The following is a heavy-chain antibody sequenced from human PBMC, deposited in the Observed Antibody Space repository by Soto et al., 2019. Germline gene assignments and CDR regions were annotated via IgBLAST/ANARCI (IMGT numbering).Heavy chain of an antibody. V-gene: IGHV1-18*01. D-gene: IGHD1-1*01. CDR2: IRAHNGNT. CDR3: ARGRYGDS. Sequence: QVHLVQSGAEVKKPWASVKVSCKGSGYTCTSYGITWVRQAPGQGLEWMGWIRAHNGNTDYAQKHQGRVTVTRATSTSTAYMELRSLRYDDTAVYDCARGRYGDSWGHGAMVTVHS. CDR1: GYTCTSYG. J-gene: IGHJ5*01.